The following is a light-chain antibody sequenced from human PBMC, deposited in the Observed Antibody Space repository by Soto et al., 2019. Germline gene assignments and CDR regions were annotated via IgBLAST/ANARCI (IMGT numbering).Light chain of an antibody. V-gene: IGKV3-20*01. J-gene: IGKJ3*01. CDR3: QLYGTSPCT. CDR1: QSIGSAL. Sequence: EIVLTQSPGTLSLSPGERATLSCRASQSIGSALLARYQQKPGQAPRLRIYGETSSATGVPDKFSGSGSGTDFTLTISCLQPEDFAVYYCQLYGTSPCTFGPGTKVDIE. CDR2: GET.